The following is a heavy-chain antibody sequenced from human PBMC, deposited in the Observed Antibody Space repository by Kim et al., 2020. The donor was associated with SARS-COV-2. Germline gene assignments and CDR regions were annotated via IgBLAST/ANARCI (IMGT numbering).Heavy chain of an antibody. V-gene: IGHV3-15*01. Sequence: YAAPVKGRLTISRDESKNTLYLQMNSLKNEDTAVYYCTIEHYDESSGHDYWGQGTLITVSS. J-gene: IGHJ4*02. CDR3: TIEHYDESSGHDY. D-gene: IGHD3-22*01.